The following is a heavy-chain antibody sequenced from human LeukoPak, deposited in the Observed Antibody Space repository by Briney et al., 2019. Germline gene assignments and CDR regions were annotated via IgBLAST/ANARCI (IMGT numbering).Heavy chain of an antibody. Sequence: SETLSLTCTVSGGSISSSRYYWGWIRQPPGKGLEWIGSIYYSGSTYYNPSLKSRVTISVDTSKNQFSLKLSSVTAADTAVYYCAGEGCSSTSCYYYYGMDVWGQGTTVTVSS. D-gene: IGHD2-2*01. V-gene: IGHV4-39*07. CDR1: GGSISSSRYY. CDR3: AGEGCSSTSCYYYYGMDV. CDR2: IYYSGST. J-gene: IGHJ6*02.